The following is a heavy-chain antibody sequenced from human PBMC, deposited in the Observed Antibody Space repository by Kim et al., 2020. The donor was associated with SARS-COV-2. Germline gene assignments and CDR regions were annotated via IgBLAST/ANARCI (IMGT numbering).Heavy chain of an antibody. CDR3: AKERDYYGSGSYSGY. D-gene: IGHD3-10*01. Sequence: SVKGRFTISGANSKNTLYLQMNGLRAEDTAVYYCAKERDYYGSGSYSGYWGQGTLVTVSS. J-gene: IGHJ4*02. V-gene: IGHV3-23*01.